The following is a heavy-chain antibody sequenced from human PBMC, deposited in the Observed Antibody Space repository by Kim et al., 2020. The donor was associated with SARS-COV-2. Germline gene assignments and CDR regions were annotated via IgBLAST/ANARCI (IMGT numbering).Heavy chain of an antibody. V-gene: IGHV3-23*01. CDR3: AKVNYYDSSGYYLDAFDI. Sequence: GGSLRLSCAASGFTFSSYAMSWVRQAPGNGLEWVSAISGSGGSTYYADSVKGRFTISRDNSKNTLYLQMNSLRAEDTAVYYCAKVNYYDSSGYYLDAFDIWGQGTMVTVSS. J-gene: IGHJ3*02. CDR2: ISGSGGST. CDR1: GFTFSSYA. D-gene: IGHD3-22*01.